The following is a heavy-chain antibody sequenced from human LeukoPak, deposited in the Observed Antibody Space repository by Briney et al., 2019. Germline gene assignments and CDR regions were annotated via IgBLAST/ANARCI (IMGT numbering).Heavy chain of an antibody. Sequence: ASVNVSCKASGVTFSSYAISWVRQAPGQGLEWMGGIIPIFGTANYAQKFQGRVTITADESTSTAYMELSSLRSEDTAVYYCAFEAGHYYYMDVWGKGTTVTISS. CDR2: IIPIFGTA. CDR1: GVTFSSYA. V-gene: IGHV1-69*13. J-gene: IGHJ6*03. CDR3: AFEAGHYYYMDV. D-gene: IGHD3-10*01.